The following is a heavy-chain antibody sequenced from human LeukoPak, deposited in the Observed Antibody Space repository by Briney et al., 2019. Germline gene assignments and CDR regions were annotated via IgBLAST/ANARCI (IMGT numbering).Heavy chain of an antibody. V-gene: IGHV1-2*02. D-gene: IGHD2-21*02. CDR3: ARAEVTRQSNAFDI. CDR2: INPNSGGT. CDR1: GYTFTGYY. J-gene: IGHJ3*02. Sequence: GASVKVSCKASGYTFTGYYMHWVRQAPGQGLEWMGGINPNSGGTNYARKFQGRVTMTRDTSISTAYMELSRLRSDDTAVYYCARAEVTRQSNAFDIWGQGTMVTVSS.